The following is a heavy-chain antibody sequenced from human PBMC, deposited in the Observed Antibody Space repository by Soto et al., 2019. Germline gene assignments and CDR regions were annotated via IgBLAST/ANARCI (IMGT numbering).Heavy chain of an antibody. J-gene: IGHJ4*02. CDR3: ARDGGTYATRFEN. D-gene: IGHD1-26*01. CDR1: GFIVSSKY. V-gene: IGHV3-53*01. Sequence: EVQLVESGGGLIQPGGSLRLSCAASGFIVSSKYMSWVRQPSGKGLEWVSGIYSGGTTYYADSVKGRFTISRDISKNTLYLQMNSLVAEDTAVYYCARDGGTYATRFENWGQGTPVIVSA. CDR2: IYSGGTT.